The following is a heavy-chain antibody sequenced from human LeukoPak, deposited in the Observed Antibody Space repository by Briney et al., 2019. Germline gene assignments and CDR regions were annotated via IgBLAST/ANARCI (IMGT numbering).Heavy chain of an antibody. CDR1: GFTFSSYG. D-gene: IGHD2-15*01. V-gene: IGHV3-30*03. Sequence: GGSLRLSCAASGFTFSSYGMHWVRQAPGKGLEWVAVISYDISNKYYADSVKGRFTISRDNSKNTLYLQMNSLRAEDTAVYYCASDCSGGSCYFNDAFDIWGQGTMVTVSS. CDR2: ISYDISNK. J-gene: IGHJ3*02. CDR3: ASDCSGGSCYFNDAFDI.